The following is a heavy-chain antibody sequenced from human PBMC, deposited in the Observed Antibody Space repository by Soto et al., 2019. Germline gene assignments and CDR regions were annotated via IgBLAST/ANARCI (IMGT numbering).Heavy chain of an antibody. D-gene: IGHD3-9*01. CDR2: ISAYNGNT. Sequence: GASVKVSSKAPGYTITCNGISWMHQAHGKGLEWRGWISAYNGNTNYAQKLQGRVTMTTDTSTSTAYMELRSLRSDDTAVYYCSTGPYYDILTGYYILPVDYWGQGTLVTVSS. CDR3: STGPYYDILTGYYILPVDY. CDR1: GYTITCNG. J-gene: IGHJ4*02. V-gene: IGHV1-18*01.